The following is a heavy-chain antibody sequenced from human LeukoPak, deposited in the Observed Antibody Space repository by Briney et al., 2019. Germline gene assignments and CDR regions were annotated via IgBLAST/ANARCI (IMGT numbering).Heavy chain of an antibody. V-gene: IGHV1-18*01. Sequence: ASVKVSCKASGYTFTSYGISLVRQAPGQGLEWMGWISAYNGNTNYAQKLQGRVTMTTDTSTSTAYMELRSLRSDDTAVYYCARAKEGYCSSTSCYTRAWIDYWGQGTLVTVSS. CDR2: ISAYNGNT. CDR3: ARAKEGYCSSTSCYTRAWIDY. CDR1: GYTFTSYG. D-gene: IGHD2-2*02. J-gene: IGHJ4*02.